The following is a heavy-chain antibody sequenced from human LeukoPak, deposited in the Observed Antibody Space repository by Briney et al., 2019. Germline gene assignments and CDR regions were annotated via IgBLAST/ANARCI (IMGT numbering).Heavy chain of an antibody. CDR2: IRSKANSYAT. D-gene: IGHD3-10*01. CDR1: GFTFSGSA. V-gene: IGHV3-73*01. J-gene: IGHJ5*02. Sequence: GGSLRLSCAASGFTFSGSAMHWVRQASGKGLEWVGRIRSKANSYATAYAASVKGSFTISRDDSKNTAYLQMNSLKTEDMAVYYCTRLSYYGSGNPWGQGTLVTVSS. CDR3: TRLSYYGSGNP.